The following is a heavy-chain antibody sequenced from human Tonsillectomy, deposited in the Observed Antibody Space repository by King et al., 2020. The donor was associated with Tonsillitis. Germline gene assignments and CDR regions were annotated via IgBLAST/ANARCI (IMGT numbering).Heavy chain of an antibody. Sequence: FTLKESGPTLVKPTQTLTLTCTFSGFSLTTSGVGVGWIRQPPGKALEWLALIYWNDDKRYSPSLKSRLTVTKDTSKNQVVLTMTNMCPLDTATYSCAKSHSSPPCPDSEHLGGTSVSIIPPQPKDTLMISRTPDVTCEVVDVSHEDPEDKFNWY. D-gene: IGHD3-16*01. J-gene: IGHJ2*01. V-gene: IGHV2-5*01. CDR2: IYWNDDK. CDR3: AKSHSSPPCPDSEHLGGTSVSIIPPQPKDTLMISRTPDVTCEVVDVSHEDPEDKFNWY. CDR1: GFSLTTSGVG.